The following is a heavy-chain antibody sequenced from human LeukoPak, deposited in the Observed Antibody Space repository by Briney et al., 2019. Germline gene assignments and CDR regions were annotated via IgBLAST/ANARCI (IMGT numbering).Heavy chain of an antibody. D-gene: IGHD3-10*01. CDR3: ARGESITMVQMIY. CDR1: GYTFTSYA. CDR2: INAGNGNT. V-gene: IGHV1-3*01. J-gene: IGHJ4*02. Sequence: GASVKVSCKASGYTFTSYAMHWVRQAPGQRLEWMGWINAGNGNTKYSQKFQGRVTMTRDMSTSTVYMELSSLRSEDTAVYYCARGESITMVQMIYWGQGTLVTVSS.